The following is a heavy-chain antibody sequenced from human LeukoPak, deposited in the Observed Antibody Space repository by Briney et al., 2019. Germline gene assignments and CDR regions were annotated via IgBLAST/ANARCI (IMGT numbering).Heavy chain of an antibody. D-gene: IGHD3-10*01. CDR1: GFTFSSYS. Sequence: PGRSLRLSYVDSGFTFSSYSMNWVRQAPGKGLEWVSSISGSSRYIYYADSVKGRFTIYRDNAKNSLYLEMNSLRVEDTAVYYCASYMVQGYWGQGTLVTVSS. CDR3: ASYMVQGY. V-gene: IGHV3-21*01. J-gene: IGHJ4*02. CDR2: ISGSSRYI.